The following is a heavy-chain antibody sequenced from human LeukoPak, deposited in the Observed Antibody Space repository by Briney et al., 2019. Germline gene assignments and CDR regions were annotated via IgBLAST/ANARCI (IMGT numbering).Heavy chain of an antibody. Sequence: SETLSLTCAVYGGSFSGYYWSWIRQPPGKGLEWIGEINHSGSTNYNPSLKSRVTISVDTSKNQFSLKLSSVTAADTAVYYCARVVWLGTRFDYWGQGTLVTVSS. D-gene: IGHD3-10*01. CDR3: ARVVWLGTRFDY. CDR1: GGSFSGYY. J-gene: IGHJ4*02. CDR2: INHSGST. V-gene: IGHV4-34*01.